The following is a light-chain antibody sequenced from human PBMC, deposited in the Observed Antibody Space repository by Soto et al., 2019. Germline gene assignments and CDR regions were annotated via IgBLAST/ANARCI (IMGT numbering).Light chain of an antibody. CDR3: LLSYSGARLVV. CDR2: DTS. V-gene: IGLV7-46*01. Sequence: QAVVTQEPSLTVSPGGPVTLTCGSSTGAVTSGHYPYWFQQKPGQAPRTLIYDTSNKHSWTPARFSGSLLGGKAALTLSGAQREDEAEYYCLLSYSGARLVVFGGGTKVTVL. J-gene: IGLJ2*01. CDR1: TGAVTSGHY.